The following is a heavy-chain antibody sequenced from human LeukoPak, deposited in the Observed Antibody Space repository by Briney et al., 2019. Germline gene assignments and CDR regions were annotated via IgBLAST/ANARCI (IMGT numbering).Heavy chain of an antibody. J-gene: IGHJ4*02. D-gene: IGHD3-22*01. CDR3: ARGRGRSYYYDSSGPDY. V-gene: IGHV3-30-3*01. CDR1: GFTFSSYA. Sequence: GRSLRLSCAASGFTFSSYAMHWVRQAPGKGLEWVAVISYDGSNKYYADSVKGRVTISRDNSKNTLYLQMNSLRAEDTAVYYCARGRGRSYYYDSSGPDYWGQGTLVTVSS. CDR2: ISYDGSNK.